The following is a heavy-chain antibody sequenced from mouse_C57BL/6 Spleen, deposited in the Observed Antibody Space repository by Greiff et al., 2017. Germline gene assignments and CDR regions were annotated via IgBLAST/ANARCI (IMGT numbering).Heavy chain of an antibody. CDR1: GFNIKDYY. Sequence: VQLKESGAELVKPGASVKLSCTASGFNIKDYYMHWVKQRTEQGLEWIGRIDPEDGETKNAPKFQGKATITADTSSNTAYLQRSSLTSEDTAVYYCAKEGSGFAYWGQGTLVTVSA. J-gene: IGHJ3*01. CDR2: IDPEDGET. CDR3: AKEGSGFAY. V-gene: IGHV14-2*01.